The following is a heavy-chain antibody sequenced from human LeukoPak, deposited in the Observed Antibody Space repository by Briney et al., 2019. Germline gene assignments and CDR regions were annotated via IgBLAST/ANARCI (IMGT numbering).Heavy chain of an antibody. V-gene: IGHV1-2*02. D-gene: IGHD5-18*01. CDR1: GYTFKTYA. J-gene: IGHJ4*02. CDR3: ARGSAAMVTGYYFDY. CDR2: INPNSGGT. Sequence: GASVKVSCKTSGYTFKTYAINWVRQAPGQGLEWMGWINPNSGGTNYAQKFQGRVTMTRDTSISTAYMELSRLTSDDTAVYYCARGSAAMVTGYYFDYWGQGTLVTVSS.